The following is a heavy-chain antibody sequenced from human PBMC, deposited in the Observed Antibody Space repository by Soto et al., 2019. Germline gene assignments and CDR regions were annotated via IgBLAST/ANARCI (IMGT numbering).Heavy chain of an antibody. Sequence: QVQLVESGGGVVQPGRSLRLSCSVSGFTFSSHAMHWVRQAPGKGLEWVALISSDGSNKYYADSVKGRFTTSRDNSKNTLYLKMNSLRFEDTVVYYWARDDGGGSVCDLGSWARGALATFPS. J-gene: IGHJ5*01. CDR2: ISSDGSNK. CDR3: ARDDGGGSVCDLGS. D-gene: IGHD3-16*01. V-gene: IGHV3-30-3*01. CDR1: GFTFSSHA.